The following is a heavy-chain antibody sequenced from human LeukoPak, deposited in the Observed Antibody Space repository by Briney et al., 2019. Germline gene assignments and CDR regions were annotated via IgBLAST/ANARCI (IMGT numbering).Heavy chain of an antibody. Sequence: PSETLSLTCTVSVDSISTYYWIWIRQPAEKGLEWIGHIYTSGSTNYYTSGSTDYNPSLKSRVTISLDRSKNQFSLKLSSVTAAETAVYYCAAFLRGTYWYFDYWGQGALVTVSS. CDR3: AAFLRGTYWYFDY. CDR2: IYTSGST. V-gene: IGHV4-4*07. J-gene: IGHJ4*02. D-gene: IGHD1-26*01. CDR1: VDSISTYY.